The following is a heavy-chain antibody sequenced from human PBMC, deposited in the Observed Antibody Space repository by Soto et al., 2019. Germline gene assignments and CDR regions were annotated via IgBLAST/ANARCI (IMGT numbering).Heavy chain of an antibody. CDR1: GFTFSSYG. J-gene: IGHJ4*02. CDR2: IWYDGSNK. CDR3: AREGVVGATLDY. D-gene: IGHD1-26*01. Sequence: QVQLVESGGGVVQPGRSLRLSCAASGFTFSSYGMHWVRQAPGKGLEWVAVIWYDGSNKYYADSVKGRFTISRDNSKNTPYLQMNSLRAEDTAVYYGAREGVVGATLDYWGQGSLVTVSS. V-gene: IGHV3-33*01.